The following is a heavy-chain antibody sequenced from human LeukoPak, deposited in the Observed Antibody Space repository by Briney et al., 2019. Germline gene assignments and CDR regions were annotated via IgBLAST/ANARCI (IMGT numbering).Heavy chain of an antibody. Sequence: PSETLSLTCAVSGDSISSGGYSWSWIRQTPGKGLEWIAYIHDSGSTYNNPSLKTRLSISIDTSKNQFSLKLNSVTAADTAVYYCARVVAAAGNNWFDPWGQGTLVTVSS. CDR2: IHDSGST. V-gene: IGHV4-30-4*07. D-gene: IGHD6-13*01. CDR3: ARVVAAAGNNWFDP. CDR1: GDSISSGGYS. J-gene: IGHJ5*02.